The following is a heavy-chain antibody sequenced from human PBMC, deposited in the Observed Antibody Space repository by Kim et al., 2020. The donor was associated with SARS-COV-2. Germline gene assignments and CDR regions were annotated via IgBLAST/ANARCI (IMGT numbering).Heavy chain of an antibody. CDR2: IYYSGST. V-gene: IGHV4-39*07. CDR1: GGSISRSSYY. CDR3: ARDWRDGYNYAQHRRGSWAY. J-gene: IGHJ4*02. Sequence: SETLSLTCTVSGGSISRSSYYWGWIRQPPGKGLEWIGSIYYSGSTYYNPSLKSRVTISVDTSKNQFSLKLSSVTAADTAVYYCARDWRDGYNYAQHRRGSWAYWGQGTLVTVSS. D-gene: IGHD5-12*01.